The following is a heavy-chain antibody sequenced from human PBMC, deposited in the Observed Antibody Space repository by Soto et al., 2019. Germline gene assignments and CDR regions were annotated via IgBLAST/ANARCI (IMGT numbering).Heavy chain of an antibody. CDR1: GGSISSYY. CDR2: IYYSGST. V-gene: IGHV4-59*08. D-gene: IGHD3-10*01. J-gene: IGHJ6*02. Sequence: SETLSLTCTVSGGSISSYYWSWIRQPPGKGLEWIGYIYYSGSTNYNPSPKSRVTISVDTSKNQFSLKLSSVTAADTAVYYCASSMVRGFPYYYYGMDVWGQGTTVTVSS. CDR3: ASSMVRGFPYYYYGMDV.